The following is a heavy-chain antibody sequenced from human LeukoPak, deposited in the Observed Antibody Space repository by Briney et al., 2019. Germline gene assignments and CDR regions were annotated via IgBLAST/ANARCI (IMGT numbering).Heavy chain of an antibody. CDR3: VRESGVVSRAFDI. J-gene: IGHJ3*02. D-gene: IGHD1-26*01. CDR2: IYTSGTT. Sequence: SETLSLTCTVSGGSISSYYWSWIRQPPGKGLEWIGYIYTSGTTNYNPSLKSRVTMSLDTSKNQFSLKLSSVTAADTAVYYCVRESGVVSRAFDIWGQGTMVTVSS. CDR1: GGSISSYY. V-gene: IGHV4-4*08.